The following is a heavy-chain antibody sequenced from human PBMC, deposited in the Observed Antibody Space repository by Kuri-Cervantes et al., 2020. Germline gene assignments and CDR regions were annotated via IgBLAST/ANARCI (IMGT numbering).Heavy chain of an antibody. J-gene: IGHJ6*02. CDR3: ATLGKVDTAMNYGMDV. V-gene: IGHV4-39*07. CDR2: IYYSGST. CDR1: GGSISSSSYY. Sequence: SETLSLTCTVSGGSISSSSYYWGWIRPPPGKGLEWIGSIYYSGSTYYNPSLKSRVTISVYTSKNQFSLKLSSVTAADTAVYYCATLGKVDTAMNYGMDVWGQGTTVTVSS. D-gene: IGHD5-18*01.